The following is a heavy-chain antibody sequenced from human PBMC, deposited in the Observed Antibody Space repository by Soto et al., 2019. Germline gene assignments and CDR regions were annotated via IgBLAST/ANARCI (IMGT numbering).Heavy chain of an antibody. V-gene: IGHV4-30-4*08. CDR3: ARGGRYCSGGSCYSAYGMDV. Sequence: PSETLSLTCSVSGVSVSSDIYYWSWIRHHPGKGLEWIGYIYYSGNTYYNPSLGGRVTISLDTSKNQFSLKLSSVTAADTAVYYCARGGRYCSGGSCYSAYGMDVWGQGTTVTVAS. J-gene: IGHJ6*02. D-gene: IGHD2-15*01. CDR1: GVSVSSDIYY. CDR2: IYYSGNT.